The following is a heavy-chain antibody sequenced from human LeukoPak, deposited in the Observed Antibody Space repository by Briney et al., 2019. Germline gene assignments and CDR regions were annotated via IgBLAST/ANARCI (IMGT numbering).Heavy chain of an antibody. J-gene: IGHJ5*02. CDR1: GGAVSSGSYY. CDR3: TRTNYGDYNWFDP. V-gene: IGHV4-61*01. Sequence: SETLSLTCTVSGGAVSSGSYYWSWIRQPPGQGLEWIGYIHYSGSTKYNPSLKSRVAMSVDTSKNQFSLKVTSVTAADTAIYYCTRTNYGDYNWFDPWGQGTLVTVSS. CDR2: IHYSGST. D-gene: IGHD4-17*01.